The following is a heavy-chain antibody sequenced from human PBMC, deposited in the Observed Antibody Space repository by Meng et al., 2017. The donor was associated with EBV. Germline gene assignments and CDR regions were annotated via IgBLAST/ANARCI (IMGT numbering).Heavy chain of an antibody. V-gene: IGHV4-39*07. CDR2: INYSGST. D-gene: IGHD2-2*01. CDR1: SGSIRSSGYY. J-gene: IGHJ4*02. Sequence: LQLKESRLGLVKTSAALSLTRTISSGSIRSSGYYWGWIRQPPGKALEWIGSINYSGSTYYNPALKGRVTISVDTSKNQFSLKLSSVTAADTAVYYCADYSSWGQGTLVTVSS. CDR3: ADYSS.